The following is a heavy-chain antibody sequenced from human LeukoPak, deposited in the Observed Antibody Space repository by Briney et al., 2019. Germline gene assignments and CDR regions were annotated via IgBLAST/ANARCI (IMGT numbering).Heavy chain of an antibody. CDR1: RFTFSNYD. Sequence: PGGSLRLSCAASRFTFSNYDMSWVRQAPGKGLEWVSGISGNGGITHYAYSVSGRFTISRENYKKTLFLLMNVPTAEATANYYAARHHSSVLLDYFDFWGQGTLVTVSS. CDR2: ISGNGGIT. J-gene: IGHJ4*02. CDR3: ARHHSSVLLDYFDF. V-gene: IGHV3-23*01. D-gene: IGHD2-15*01.